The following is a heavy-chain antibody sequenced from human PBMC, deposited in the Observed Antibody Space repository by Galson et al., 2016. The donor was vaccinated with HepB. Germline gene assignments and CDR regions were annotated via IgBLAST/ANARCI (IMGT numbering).Heavy chain of an antibody. CDR1: GGTFSNYA. J-gene: IGHJ4*02. CDR3: ARGERRYYFDD. Sequence: SGGTFSNYAINWVRQARGQGLEWMGGIIPSFGTADYAQKFQGRVTISADKSMSTAYMELSSLRSDDTAVYYCARGERRYYFDDWGQGTLVTVAS. D-gene: IGHD2-21*01. V-gene: IGHV1-69*06. CDR2: IIPSFGTA.